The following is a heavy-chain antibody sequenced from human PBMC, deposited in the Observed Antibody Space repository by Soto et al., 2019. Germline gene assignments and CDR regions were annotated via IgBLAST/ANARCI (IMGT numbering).Heavy chain of an antibody. CDR2: IWPDGNNK. J-gene: IGHJ5*02. CDR1: GFTFINYG. Sequence: QVQLVESGGGVVQPGRSLRLSCAASGFTFINYGMHWVRQAPGKGLEWVAIIWPDGNNKYYADSVKGRFTISRDNSKNALYLQMNSLRAEDTALYYCARSSGGQCSNTVCSQWGWFDPWGRGTLVTVSS. V-gene: IGHV3-33*01. D-gene: IGHD2-8*01. CDR3: ARSSGGQCSNTVCSQWGWFDP.